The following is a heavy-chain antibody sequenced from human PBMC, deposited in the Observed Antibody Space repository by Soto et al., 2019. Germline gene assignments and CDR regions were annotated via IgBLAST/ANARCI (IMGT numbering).Heavy chain of an antibody. D-gene: IGHD1-26*01. V-gene: IGHV4-61*01. J-gene: IGHJ4*02. CDR3: ARVYSGSYSDY. Sequence: SETLSLTCIVSGGSLSSGSYYWSWIRQPPGRGLEWIGYIAYTGNTLYNPSLKSRVTISVDKSKNQFSLKLSSVTAADTAVYYCARVYSGSYSDYWGQGTLVTVSS. CDR2: IAYTGNT. CDR1: GGSLSSGSYY.